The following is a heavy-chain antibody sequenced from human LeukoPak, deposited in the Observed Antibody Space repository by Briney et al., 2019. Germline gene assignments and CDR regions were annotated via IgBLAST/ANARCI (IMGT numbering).Heavy chain of an antibody. CDR3: AKGYSYGYVIDY. V-gene: IGHV3-9*01. Sequence: GRSLRLSCAASGFTFSSYGMHWVRQAPGKGLEWVSGISWNSGSIGYADSVKGRFTISRDNAKNSLYLQMNSLRAEDTALYYCAKGYSYGYVIDYWGQGALVTVSS. CDR2: ISWNSGSI. D-gene: IGHD5-18*01. CDR1: GFTFSSYG. J-gene: IGHJ4*02.